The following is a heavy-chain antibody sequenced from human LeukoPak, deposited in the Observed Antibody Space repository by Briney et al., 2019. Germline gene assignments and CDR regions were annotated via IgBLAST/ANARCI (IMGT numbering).Heavy chain of an antibody. V-gene: IGHV3-74*01. Sequence: PGGSLRLSCAAFGFTFSTYWMHWVRQAPGKGLVWVSRINSDGSNTNYADSVKGRFTISRDNAKNTLYLQMNSLRAEDTAVYYCARPRGSGSGSYYDFWGQGTLVTVSS. CDR3: ARPRGSGSGSYYDF. CDR1: GFTFSTYW. J-gene: IGHJ4*02. D-gene: IGHD3-10*01. CDR2: INSDGSNT.